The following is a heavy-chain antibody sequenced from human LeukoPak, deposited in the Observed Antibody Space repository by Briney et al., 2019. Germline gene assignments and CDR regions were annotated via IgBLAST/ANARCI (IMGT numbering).Heavy chain of an antibody. Sequence: GGSPRLSCAASGFTFSSYSMNWVRQAPGKGLEWVSYISSSSSTIYYADSVKGRFTISRDNAKNSLYLQMNSLRAEDTAVYYCARGRMTTVNYWGQGTLVTVSS. J-gene: IGHJ4*02. D-gene: IGHD4-17*01. CDR2: ISSSSSTI. CDR3: ARGRMTTVNY. V-gene: IGHV3-48*04. CDR1: GFTFSSYS.